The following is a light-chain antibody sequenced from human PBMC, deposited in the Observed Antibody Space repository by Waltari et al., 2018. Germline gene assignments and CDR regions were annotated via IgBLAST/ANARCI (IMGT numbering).Light chain of an antibody. CDR2: ATS. Sequence: DIVMTQSPDSLAVSLGERVTINCKSSQSVFYSARNKNYLSWYQQKPGQPPKLLIYATSTRESGVPDRFSGSGSGTDFTLTISSLQAEDVAVYFCHQYYTYPLTFGGGTKVEIK. J-gene: IGKJ4*01. CDR1: QSVFYSARNKNY. CDR3: HQYYTYPLT. V-gene: IGKV4-1*01.